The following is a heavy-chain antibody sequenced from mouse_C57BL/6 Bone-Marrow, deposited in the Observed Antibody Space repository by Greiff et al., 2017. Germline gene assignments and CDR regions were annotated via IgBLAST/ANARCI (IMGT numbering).Heavy chain of an antibody. D-gene: IGHD2-3*01. CDR1: GYTFTSYW. Sequence: QVHVKQPGAELVKPGASVKLSCKASGYTFTSYWMQWVKQRPGQGLEWIGEIDPSDSYTNYKQKFKGKATLTVDTSSSTAYMQLSSLTSEDSAVYYCARWGWLQFAYWGQGTLVTVSA. J-gene: IGHJ3*01. CDR2: IDPSDSYT. CDR3: ARWGWLQFAY. V-gene: IGHV1-50*01.